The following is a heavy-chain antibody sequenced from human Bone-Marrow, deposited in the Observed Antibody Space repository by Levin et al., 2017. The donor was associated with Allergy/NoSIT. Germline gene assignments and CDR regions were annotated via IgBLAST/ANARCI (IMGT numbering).Heavy chain of an antibody. CDR3: VRSGYSYGRGDS. J-gene: IGHJ4*02. D-gene: IGHD5-18*01. CDR1: GFSFSTSW. Sequence: PGGSLRLSCAASGFSFSTSWMNWVRQAPGKGLEWVANINEDGSEKNYVDSVKGRFTISRDNAENSLYLHMNNLRGEDTALYYCVRSGYSYGRGDSWGLGSLVTVSS. CDR2: INEDGSEK. V-gene: IGHV3-7*01.